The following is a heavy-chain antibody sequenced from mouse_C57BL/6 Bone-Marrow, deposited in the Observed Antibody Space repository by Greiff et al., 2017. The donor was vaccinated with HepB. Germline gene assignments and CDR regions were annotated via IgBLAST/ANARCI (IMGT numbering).Heavy chain of an antibody. CDR2: ISYDGSN. Sequence: EVKLMESGPGLVKPSQSLSLTCSVTGYSITSGYYWNWIRQFPGNKLEWMGYISYDGSNNYNPSLKNRISITRDTSKNQFFLKLNSVTTEDTATYYCASRYDGYYSWFAYWGQGTLVTVSA. CDR3: ASRYDGYYSWFAY. D-gene: IGHD2-3*01. J-gene: IGHJ3*01. CDR1: GYSITSGYY. V-gene: IGHV3-6*01.